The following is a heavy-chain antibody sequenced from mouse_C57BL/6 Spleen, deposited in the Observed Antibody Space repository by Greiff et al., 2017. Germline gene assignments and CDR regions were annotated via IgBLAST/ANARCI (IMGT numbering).Heavy chain of an antibody. D-gene: IGHD1-1*01. CDR3: ARGGGSSPYLYFDV. Sequence: VQLQQPGAELVRPGSSVKLSCKASGYTFTSYWMHWVKQRPIQGLEWIGNIDPSDSETHYNQKFKDKATLTVDKSSSTAYMQLISLTSEDSAVYYCARGGGSSPYLYFDVWGTGTTVTVAS. J-gene: IGHJ1*03. CDR2: IDPSDSET. V-gene: IGHV1-52*01. CDR1: GYTFTSYW.